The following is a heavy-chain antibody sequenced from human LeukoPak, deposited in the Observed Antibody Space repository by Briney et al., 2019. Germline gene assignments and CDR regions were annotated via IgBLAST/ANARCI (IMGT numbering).Heavy chain of an antibody. Sequence: PGRSLRLSCAASGFTFDDYAMHWVRQAPGKGLEWVSGISWNSGSIGYADSVKGRFTISRDNAKNSLYLQMNSLRAEDTAVYYCARQEEGDTVTKGTLIDYWGQGTLVTVSS. CDR2: ISWNSGSI. V-gene: IGHV3-9*01. J-gene: IGHJ4*02. CDR3: ARQEEGDTVTKGTLIDY. D-gene: IGHD4-17*01. CDR1: GFTFDDYA.